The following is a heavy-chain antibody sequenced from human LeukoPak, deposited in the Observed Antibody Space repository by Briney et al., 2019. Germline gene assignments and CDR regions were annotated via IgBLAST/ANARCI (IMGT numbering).Heavy chain of an antibody. Sequence: SETLSLTCTVSGGSISDNYWSWIRQPPGKGLEWIGYAYYSGHTNYNSSLKSRVTMSLDTSKSQFSLRLSSVTAADTAVYYCARVRWGYCSSTSCYGRYYGMDVWGQGTTVTVSS. V-gene: IGHV4-59*12. CDR2: AYYSGHT. J-gene: IGHJ6*02. D-gene: IGHD2-2*01. CDR1: GGSISDNY. CDR3: ARVRWGYCSSTSCYGRYYGMDV.